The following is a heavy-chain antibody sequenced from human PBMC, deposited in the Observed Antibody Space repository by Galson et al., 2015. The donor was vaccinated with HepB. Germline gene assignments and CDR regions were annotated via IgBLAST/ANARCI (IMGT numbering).Heavy chain of an antibody. CDR1: GFTFSSYA. CDR2: ISYDGSNK. D-gene: IGHD3-3*01. Sequence: SLRLSCAASGFTFSSYAMHWVRQAPGKGLEWVAVISYDGSNKYYADSVKGRFTISRDNSKHTLYLQMNSLRAEDTAVYYCAGEVQSHVLRFLEWSLGGWFDPWGQGTLVTVSS. J-gene: IGHJ5*02. V-gene: IGHV3-30-3*01. CDR3: AGEVQSHVLRFLEWSLGGWFDP.